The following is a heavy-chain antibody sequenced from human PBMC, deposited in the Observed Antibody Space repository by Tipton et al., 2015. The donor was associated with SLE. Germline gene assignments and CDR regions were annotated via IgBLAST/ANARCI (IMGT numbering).Heavy chain of an antibody. V-gene: IGHV4-39*07. CDR2: INHSGSS. D-gene: IGHD2-8*02. CDR1: GGSISSSSYY. J-gene: IGHJ6*02. Sequence: TLSLTCTVSGGSISSSSYYWSWIRQPPGKGLEGIGEINHSGSSNYNPSPKSRLTISEDTSKKQFSLKLSSVTAADTAVYYCARRGTVLVGLSNGMDVWGQGTTVTVSS. CDR3: ARRGTVLVGLSNGMDV.